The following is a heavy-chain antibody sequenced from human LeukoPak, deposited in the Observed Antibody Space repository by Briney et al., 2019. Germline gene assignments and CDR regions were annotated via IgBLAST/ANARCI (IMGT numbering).Heavy chain of an antibody. J-gene: IGHJ3*02. Sequence: PGGSLRLSCAASGYGMHWVRQAPDKGLEWVAVISYDGYNKYYADSVKGRFTISRDNSKNTLFLQMNSLRADDTAVYFCAKTRNGYYNDAFDIWGQGTMVTVSS. D-gene: IGHD3-22*01. V-gene: IGHV3-30*18. CDR1: GYG. CDR2: ISYDGYNK. CDR3: AKTRNGYYNDAFDI.